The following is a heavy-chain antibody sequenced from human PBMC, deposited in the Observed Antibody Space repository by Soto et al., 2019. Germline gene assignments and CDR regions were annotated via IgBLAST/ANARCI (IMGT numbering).Heavy chain of an antibody. CDR1: GGTFSSYA. CDR3: ARGGSYGSFCFDY. J-gene: IGHJ4*02. V-gene: IGHV1-69*13. Sequence: SVKVSCKASGGTFSSYAISWVRQAPGQGLEWMGGIIPIFGTANYAQKFQGRVTITADESTSTAYMELGSLRSEDTAVYYCARGGSYGSFCFDYWGQGTLVTVSS. CDR2: IIPIFGTA. D-gene: IGHD5-18*01.